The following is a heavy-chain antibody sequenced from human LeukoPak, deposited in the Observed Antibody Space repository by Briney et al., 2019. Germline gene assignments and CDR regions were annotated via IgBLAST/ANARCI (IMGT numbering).Heavy chain of an antibody. CDR1: GFTVSSNY. CDR3: VPKGTEGY. J-gene: IGHJ4*02. V-gene: IGHV3-53*05. CDR2: IYSGGST. Sequence: GGSLRLSCAASGFTVSSNYMSWVRQAPGKGLEWVSVIYSGGSTYYADSVKGRFSISRDNSKNTLYLQMSSLRPEDTAVYYCVPKGTEGYWGQGTPVTVSS.